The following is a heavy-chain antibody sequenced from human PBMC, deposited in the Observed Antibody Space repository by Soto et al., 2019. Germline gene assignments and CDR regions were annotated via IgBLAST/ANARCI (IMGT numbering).Heavy chain of an antibody. Sequence: QVQLVESGGGVVQPGRSLRLSCAASGFTFSSYGMHWVRQAPGKGLEWVAVTSYDGSNKYYADSVKGRFTISRDNSKNTLDLQMNSLRAEDSAVYYCAKEGDDYGDYFSDYWGQGTLVTVSS. CDR1: GFTFSSYG. CDR2: TSYDGSNK. D-gene: IGHD4-17*01. CDR3: AKEGDDYGDYFSDY. V-gene: IGHV3-30*18. J-gene: IGHJ4*02.